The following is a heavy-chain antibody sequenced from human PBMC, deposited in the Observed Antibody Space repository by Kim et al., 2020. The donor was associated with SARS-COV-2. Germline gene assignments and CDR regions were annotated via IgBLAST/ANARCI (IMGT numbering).Heavy chain of an antibody. V-gene: IGHV1-69*05. D-gene: IGHD3-22*01. CDR1: ECTFSSYA. J-gene: IGHJ4*02. Sequence: SVKVSCKASECTFSSYAISWVRQAPGQGLEWMGGIIPIFGTANYAQKFQGRVTITTDESTSTAYMELSSLRSEDTAVYYCASPPRDSSSYYFYYWGQGILVTVPS. CDR2: IIPIFGTA. CDR3: ASPPRDSSSYYFYY.